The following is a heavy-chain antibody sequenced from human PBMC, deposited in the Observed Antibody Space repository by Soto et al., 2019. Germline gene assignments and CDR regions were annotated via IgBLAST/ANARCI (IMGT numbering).Heavy chain of an antibody. CDR1: GFTFSNAW. CDR3: VRAMYYTDSSGYTRCFDY. Sequence: GGSLRLSCAASGFTFSNAWMSWVRQAPGKGLEWVGRIKSKTDGGTTDYAAPVKGRFTISRDDSKNTLYLQMNSLKTEDTAVYYCVRAMYYTDSSGYTRCFDYWGQGTLVTVSS. V-gene: IGHV3-15*01. CDR2: IKSKTDGGTT. J-gene: IGHJ4*02. D-gene: IGHD3-22*01.